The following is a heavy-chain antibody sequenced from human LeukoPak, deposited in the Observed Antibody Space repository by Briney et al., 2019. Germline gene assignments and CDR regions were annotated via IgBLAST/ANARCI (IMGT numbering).Heavy chain of an antibody. Sequence: PSETLSLTCAVYGGSFSGYYWSWIRQPPGKGLEWIGEINHSGSTNYNPSLKSRVIISVDTSKNQFSLKLSSVTAADTAVYYCAKDLGRRYYDSSGYYIDAFDIWGQGTMVTVSS. D-gene: IGHD3-22*01. J-gene: IGHJ3*02. CDR1: GGSFSGYY. CDR3: AKDLGRRYYDSSGYYIDAFDI. CDR2: INHSGST. V-gene: IGHV4-34*01.